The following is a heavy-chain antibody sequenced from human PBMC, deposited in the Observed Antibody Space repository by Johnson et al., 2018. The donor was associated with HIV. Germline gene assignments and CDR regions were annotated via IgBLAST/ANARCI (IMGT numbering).Heavy chain of an antibody. CDR3: ARVRDGRENAFNI. J-gene: IGHJ3*02. Sequence: VQLVESGGGLVQPGGSLKLACAASGFTFSGSALHWVRQAPGKGLEWVAVISYDGSNKYYADSVKGRFTVSRDNSKNTVSLQMNSPRVEDTAVYYCARVRDGRENAFNIWGQGTMVTVS. CDR2: ISYDGSNK. D-gene: IGHD1-26*01. CDR1: GFTFSGSA. V-gene: IGHV3-30-3*01.